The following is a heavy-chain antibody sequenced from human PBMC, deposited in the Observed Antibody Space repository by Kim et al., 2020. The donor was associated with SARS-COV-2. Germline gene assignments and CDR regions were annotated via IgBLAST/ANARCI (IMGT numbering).Heavy chain of an antibody. CDR2: ISGGGHIT. J-gene: IGHJ4*02. V-gene: IGHV3-23*01. D-gene: IGHD3-10*01. CDR1: GFTFSTYA. CDR3: ANSARPPAVCFDC. Sequence: GGSLRLXCVASGFTFSTYAMSWVRQAPGKGLDWVSTISGGGHITEYADSVKGRFTISRDNSKNTLYLQMNSLTVDDSAIYYCANSARPPAVCFDCWGQGTLVTVSS.